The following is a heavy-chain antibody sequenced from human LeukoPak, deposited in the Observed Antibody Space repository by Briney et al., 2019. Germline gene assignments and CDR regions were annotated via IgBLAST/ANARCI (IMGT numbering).Heavy chain of an antibody. V-gene: IGHV3-30*04. CDR2: ISYDGSNK. CDR1: GFTFSSYA. D-gene: IGHD2-15*01. Sequence: GRSLRLSCAASGFTFSSYAMHWVRQAPGKGLEWVAVISYDGSNKYYADSVKGRFTISRDNSKNTLNLQMNSLRAEDTAVYYCATRNPYCSGGSCYSQVEYWGQGTLVTVSS. J-gene: IGHJ4*02. CDR3: ATRNPYCSGGSCYSQVEY.